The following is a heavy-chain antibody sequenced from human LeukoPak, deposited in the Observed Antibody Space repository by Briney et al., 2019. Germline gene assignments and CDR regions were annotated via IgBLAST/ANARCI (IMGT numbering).Heavy chain of an antibody. V-gene: IGHV1-8*02. CDR1: GYTFTSYD. D-gene: IGHD3-16*02. CDR2: MNPNSGNT. CDR3: ARDNSVGDIAWWFDP. J-gene: IGHJ5*02. Sequence: ASVKVSCKASGYTFTSYDINWVRQATGQGLEWMGWMNPNSGNTGYAQKFQGRVTMTRDMSTTTDYMELSSLRSEDTAVYYCARDNSVGDIAWWFDPWGQGTLVTVSS.